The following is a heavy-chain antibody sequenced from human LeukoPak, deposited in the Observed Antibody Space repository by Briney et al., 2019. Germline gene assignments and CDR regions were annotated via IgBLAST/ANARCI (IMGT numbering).Heavy chain of an antibody. V-gene: IGHV1-69*06. D-gene: IGHD2-2*01. CDR2: IIPIFGTA. J-gene: IGHJ6*04. CDR1: GGTFSSYA. CDR3: ARGTSTSFTSTYYYGMDV. Sequence: GASVNVSCKASGGTFSSYAISWVRQAPGQGLEWMGGIIPIFGTANYAQKFQGRVTITADKSTSTAYMELSSLRSEDTAVYYCARGTSTSFTSTYYYGMDVWGKGTTVTVSS.